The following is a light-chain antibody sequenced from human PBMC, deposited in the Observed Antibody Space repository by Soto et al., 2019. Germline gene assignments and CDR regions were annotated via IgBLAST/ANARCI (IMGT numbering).Light chain of an antibody. V-gene: IGKV3-15*01. CDR3: HQYYKWPLT. CDR1: QSAISN. CDR2: DAS. J-gene: IGKJ4*01. Sequence: IVMTQSPATLSVSPGERLTLSCRASQSAISNLAWYQQTKGQTPRLLIYDASTRATDSPARCSGRGSGTDFTLTISRLLSEDVIVYYCHQYYKWPLTFGGGTQVDIK.